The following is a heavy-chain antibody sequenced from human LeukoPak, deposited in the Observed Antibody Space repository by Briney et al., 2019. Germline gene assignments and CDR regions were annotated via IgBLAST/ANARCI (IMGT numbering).Heavy chain of an antibody. V-gene: IGHV1-2*06. Sequence: ASVKVSCKASGYTFTGYHIHWVRQAPGQGLEWMGRINPYSGDTNFAQKFQGRVTMTRDTSITTAYMDLSSPTPDDTAVYFCARDQGSLTRSWYTGYWGQGTQVTVSS. CDR3: ARDQGSLTRSWYTGY. J-gene: IGHJ4*02. CDR1: GYTFTGYH. D-gene: IGHD6-13*01. CDR2: INPYSGDT.